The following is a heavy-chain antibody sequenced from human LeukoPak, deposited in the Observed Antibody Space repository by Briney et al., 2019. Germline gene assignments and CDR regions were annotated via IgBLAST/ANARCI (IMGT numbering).Heavy chain of an antibody. Sequence: AGGSLRLSCAASGFTFSSYGMHWVRQAPGKGLEWVAVIWYDGSNKYYADSVKGRFTISRDNSKNTLYLQMNSPRAEDTAVYYCASRLVSGKGLDYWGQGTLVTVSS. CDR3: ASRLVSGKGLDY. V-gene: IGHV3-33*01. J-gene: IGHJ4*02. D-gene: IGHD4-23*01. CDR2: IWYDGSNK. CDR1: GFTFSSYG.